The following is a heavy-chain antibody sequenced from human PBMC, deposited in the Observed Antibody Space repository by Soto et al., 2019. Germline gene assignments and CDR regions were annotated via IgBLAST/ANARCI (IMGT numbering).Heavy chain of an antibody. CDR2: ISWNSGSI. D-gene: IGHD1-1*01. CDR1: GFTFDDYA. CDR3: AKDSALEPYNCFDP. Sequence: GGSLRLSCAASGFTFDDYAMHWVRQAPGKGLEWVSGISWNSGSIGYADSVKGRFTISRDNAKNSLYLQMNSLRAEDTALYYCAKDSALEPYNCFDPWGQGTRVSVAS. J-gene: IGHJ5*02. V-gene: IGHV3-9*01.